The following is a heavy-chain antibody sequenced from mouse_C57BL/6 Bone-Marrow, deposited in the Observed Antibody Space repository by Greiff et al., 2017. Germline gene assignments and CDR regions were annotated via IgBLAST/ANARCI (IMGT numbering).Heavy chain of an antibody. Sequence: VQLKESGAELVRPGASVKLSCTASGFNIKDDYMHWVKQRPEQGLEWIGWIDPENGDTESASKFQGKATITADTSSNTADLQLSSLTSEDTAVYYCTIYFPTFDYWGQGTTLTVSS. D-gene: IGHD2-1*01. V-gene: IGHV14-4*01. CDR1: GFNIKDDY. CDR3: TIYFPTFDY. J-gene: IGHJ2*01. CDR2: IDPENGDT.